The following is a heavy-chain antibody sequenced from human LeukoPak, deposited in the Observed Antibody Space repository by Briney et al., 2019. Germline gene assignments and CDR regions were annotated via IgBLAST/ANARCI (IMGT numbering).Heavy chain of an antibody. Sequence: SEPLSLTCAVSGGSISSPNWWSWVRQAPGKGLQWIGEVYHSGSTNYSPSLKSRVTISVDTSKNQFSLKLSSVTAADTAVYYCATTTIFGVDDYYYYYGMDVWGQGTTVTVSS. CDR2: VYHSGST. D-gene: IGHD3-3*01. CDR3: ATTTIFGVDDYYYYYGMDV. V-gene: IGHV4-4*02. CDR1: GGSISSPNW. J-gene: IGHJ6*02.